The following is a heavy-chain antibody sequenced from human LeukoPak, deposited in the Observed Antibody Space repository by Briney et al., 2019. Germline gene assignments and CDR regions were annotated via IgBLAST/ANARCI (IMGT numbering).Heavy chain of an antibody. CDR1: GFTFSSYG. Sequence: QPGGSLRLSCAASGFTFSSYGMHWVRQAPGKGLEWVAVISYDGSNKYYADSVKGRFTISRDNSKNTLYLQMNSLRAEDTAVYYCAKDLSDMEYYFDYWGQGTLVTVSS. CDR3: AKDLSDMEYYFDY. CDR2: ISYDGSNK. V-gene: IGHV3-30*18. J-gene: IGHJ4*02. D-gene: IGHD3-3*01.